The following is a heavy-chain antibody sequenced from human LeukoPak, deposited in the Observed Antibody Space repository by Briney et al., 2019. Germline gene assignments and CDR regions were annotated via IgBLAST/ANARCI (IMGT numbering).Heavy chain of an antibody. Sequence: GGSLRLSCAASGFTFSTYGMHWVRQAPGKGLEWVAFIGYDGSNKYYADSVKGRFTISRDNSKNTLYLQMNSLRADDTAAYYCAKGSTVVLPVPDFFDYWGQGTLVTVSS. CDR3: AKGSTVVLPVPDFFDY. CDR2: IGYDGSNK. CDR1: GFTFSTYG. V-gene: IGHV3-30*02. D-gene: IGHD2-2*01. J-gene: IGHJ4*02.